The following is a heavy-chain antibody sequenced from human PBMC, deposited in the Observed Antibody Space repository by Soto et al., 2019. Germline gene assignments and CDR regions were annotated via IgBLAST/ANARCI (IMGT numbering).Heavy chain of an antibody. Sequence: SETLSLTCIVSGASVTSPEHYWTWIRHTPGKGLDWFEHIYYGRGTVYNPSLKGRSTVSLDTSKNQFSLNLTSVTGADTAVYFCARGRYWLSCYCFPNWFDPWGQGTLVTVSS. J-gene: IGHJ5*02. CDR2: IYYGRGT. CDR3: ARGRYWLSCYCFPNWFDP. D-gene: IGHD2-15*01. V-gene: IGHV4-30-4*01. CDR1: GASVTSPEHY.